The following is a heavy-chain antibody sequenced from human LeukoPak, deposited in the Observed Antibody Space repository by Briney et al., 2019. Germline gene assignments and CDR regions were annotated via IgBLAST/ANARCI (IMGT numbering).Heavy chain of an antibody. CDR2: IYYSGDT. Sequence: PSETLSLTCTVSGASIRSYHWSWIRQPPGKGLEWIGYIYYSGDTNYNPSLKSRVTISIDTSKKQFSLKLSSVTAADTAVYYCASARSGSVPDYWGQGTLVTVSS. D-gene: IGHD3-3*01. CDR1: GASIRSYH. CDR3: ASARSGSVPDY. J-gene: IGHJ4*02. V-gene: IGHV4-59*08.